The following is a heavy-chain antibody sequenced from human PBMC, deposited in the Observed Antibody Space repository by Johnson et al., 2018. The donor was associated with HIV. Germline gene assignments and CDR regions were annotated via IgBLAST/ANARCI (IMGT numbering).Heavy chain of an antibody. V-gene: IGHV3-20*04. J-gene: IGHJ3*02. D-gene: IGHD3-22*01. CDR3: ARGSRYTYDHDDAHLLHAFDI. CDR1: GFFFDDYG. CDR2: INWNGGST. Sequence: VQLVESGGGLERPGGSLRVSCAASGFFFDDYGMTWVRQPPGRGLEWVSGINWNGGSTGYTDSVKGRFIVSRDNSKNTLYLQMSSLRAQDTAVYYCARGSRYTYDHDDAHLLHAFDIWGQGTMVTVSS.